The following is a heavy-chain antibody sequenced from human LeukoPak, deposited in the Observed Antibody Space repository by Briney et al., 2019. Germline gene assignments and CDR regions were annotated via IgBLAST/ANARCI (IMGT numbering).Heavy chain of an antibody. CDR1: GFTFSSYG. Sequence: GGSLRLFCAASGFTFSSYGMHWVRQAPGKGLEWVAFIRFDGSTNYYADSVKGRFTISRDNSKNTLYLQMNSLRPEDTAVYYCAKDHRAYCGGDCVDCDYWGQGTPVTVSS. CDR2: IRFDGSTN. D-gene: IGHD2-21*02. V-gene: IGHV3-30*02. CDR3: AKDHRAYCGGDCVDCDY. J-gene: IGHJ4*02.